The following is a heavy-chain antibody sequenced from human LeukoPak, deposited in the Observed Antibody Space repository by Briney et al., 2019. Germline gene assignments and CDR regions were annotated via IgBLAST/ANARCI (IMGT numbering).Heavy chain of an antibody. CDR3: AREGGGGSCYYYMDV. Sequence: GGSLRLSCEGSGFTFSNYWMGWVRQAPGKGLQWVANIKTDGSEKYYVDSVKGRFTISRDNAKNSLYLQMNSLRAEDTAVYYCAREGGGGSCYYYMDVWGKGSTVTASS. CDR2: IKTDGSEK. D-gene: IGHD1-26*01. V-gene: IGHV3-7*01. J-gene: IGHJ6*03. CDR1: GFTFSNYW.